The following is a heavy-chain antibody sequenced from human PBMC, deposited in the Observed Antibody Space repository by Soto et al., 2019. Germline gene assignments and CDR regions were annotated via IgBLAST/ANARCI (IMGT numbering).Heavy chain of an antibody. D-gene: IGHD2-21*02. Sequence: GGSLRLSCAASGFTFSSYAMSWVRQAPGKGLEWVSAISGSGGSTYYADSVKGRFTISRDNSKNTLYLQMNSLRAEDTAVYYGAKEGPFGGTYCGGDCYLYRPFLNAFDIWGQGTMVTVSS. CDR2: ISGSGGST. J-gene: IGHJ3*02. CDR1: GFTFSSYA. CDR3: AKEGPFGGTYCGGDCYLYRPFLNAFDI. V-gene: IGHV3-23*01.